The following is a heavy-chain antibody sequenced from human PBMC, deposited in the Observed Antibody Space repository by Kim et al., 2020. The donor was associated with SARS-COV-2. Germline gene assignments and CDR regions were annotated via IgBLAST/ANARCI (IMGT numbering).Heavy chain of an antibody. Sequence: ASVKVSCKASGYTFTGYYMHWVRQAPGQGLEWMGRINPNSGGTNYAQKFQGWVTMTRDTSISTAYMELSRLRSDDTAVYYCARTKRTMVRGVIINDAFDIWGQGTMVTVSS. CDR1: GYTFTGYY. CDR3: ARTKRTMVRGVIINDAFDI. D-gene: IGHD3-10*01. V-gene: IGHV1-2*04. J-gene: IGHJ3*02. CDR2: INPNSGGT.